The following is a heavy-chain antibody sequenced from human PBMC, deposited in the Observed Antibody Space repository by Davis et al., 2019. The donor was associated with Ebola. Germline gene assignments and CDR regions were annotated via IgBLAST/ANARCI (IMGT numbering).Heavy chain of an antibody. CDR2: IKQDGSEK. J-gene: IGHJ4*02. CDR3: ARDVGVEFDY. V-gene: IGHV3-7*03. D-gene: IGHD3-10*01. Sequence: GESLKISCAASGFTVRSTYMSWVRQAPGKGLEWVANIKQDGSEKHYVDSVKGRFTISRDNAKNSLYLQMDDLRADDAAVYYCARDVGVEFDYWGQGTRVTVSS. CDR1: GFTVRSTY.